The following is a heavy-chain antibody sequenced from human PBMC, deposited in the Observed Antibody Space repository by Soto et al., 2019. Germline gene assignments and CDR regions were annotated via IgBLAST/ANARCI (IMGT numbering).Heavy chain of an antibody. CDR3: ARELCSSTSCYVYYYYYYGMDV. CDR1: GYTFTSYG. Sequence: GASLKVSCKASGYTFTSYGISWVRQAPGQGLEWMGWISAYNGNTNYAQKLQGRVTMTTDTSTSTAYMELRSLRSDDTAVYYCARELCSSTSCYVYYYYYYGMDVWGQGTTVTVSS. D-gene: IGHD2-2*01. J-gene: IGHJ6*02. CDR2: ISAYNGNT. V-gene: IGHV1-18*01.